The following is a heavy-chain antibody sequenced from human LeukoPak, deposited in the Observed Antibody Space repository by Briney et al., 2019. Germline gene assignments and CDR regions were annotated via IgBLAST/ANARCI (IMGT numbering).Heavy chain of an antibody. Sequence: PGGSLRLSCAASGFTFSDYYMSWIRQAPGKGLEWVSSISSSSSYIYYADSVKGRFTISRDNAKNSLYLQMNSLRAEDTAVYYCARMTYGSGSYWGEVFDYWGQGTLVTVSS. CDR2: ISSSSSYI. V-gene: IGHV3-11*06. J-gene: IGHJ4*02. CDR1: GFTFSDYY. CDR3: ARMTYGSGSYWGEVFDY. D-gene: IGHD3-10*01.